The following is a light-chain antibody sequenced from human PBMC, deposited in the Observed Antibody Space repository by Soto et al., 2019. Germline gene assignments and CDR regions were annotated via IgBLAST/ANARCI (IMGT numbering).Light chain of an antibody. CDR2: GAS. CDR3: QQYGSSQWT. Sequence: EIVLTQSPGTLSLSPGERATVSCRASQSVSSRSLAWYRQRPGQVPRLLIYGASSRATGIPDRFSGGGSGTDFTLTISRLEPEDFAVYYCQQYGSSQWTFGQGTKVDIK. V-gene: IGKV3-20*01. J-gene: IGKJ1*01. CDR1: QSVSSRS.